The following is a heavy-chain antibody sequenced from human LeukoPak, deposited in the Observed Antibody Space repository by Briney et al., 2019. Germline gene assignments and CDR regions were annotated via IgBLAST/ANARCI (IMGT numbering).Heavy chain of an antibody. J-gene: IGHJ6*03. CDR3: ARGVVGVEYYYYYYMDV. CDR1: GGSISSYY. D-gene: IGHD3-10*01. V-gene: IGHV4-59*01. CDR2: IYYSGST. Sequence: SETLPLTCTVSGGSISSYYWSWIRQPPGKGLEWIGYIYYSGSTNYNPSLKSRVTISVDTSKNQFSLKLSSVTAADTAVYYCARGVVGVEYYYYYYMDVWGKGTTVTVSS.